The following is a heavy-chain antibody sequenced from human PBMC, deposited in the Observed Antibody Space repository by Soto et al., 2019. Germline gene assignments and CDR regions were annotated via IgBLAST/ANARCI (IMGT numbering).Heavy chain of an antibody. Sequence: SLTCTVYGVSISRGGYYWSWIRQHPGKGLEWIGYIYYSGSTYYNPSLKSRVTISVDTSKNQFSLKLSSVTAADTAVYYCARESGNYYDSSGHYPAGWFDPWGQGTLVTVSS. CDR1: GVSISRGGYY. J-gene: IGHJ5*02. D-gene: IGHD3-22*01. CDR2: IYYSGST. V-gene: IGHV4-31*03. CDR3: ARESGNYYDSSGHYPAGWFDP.